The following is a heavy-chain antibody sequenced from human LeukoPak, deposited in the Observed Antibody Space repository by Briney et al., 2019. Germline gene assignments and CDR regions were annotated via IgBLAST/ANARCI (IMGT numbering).Heavy chain of an antibody. CDR1: GFTFSSYA. J-gene: IGHJ6*03. V-gene: IGHV3-23*01. CDR3: ARVNLPYYYYYMDV. D-gene: IGHD1-14*01. CDR2: ISGSGGST. Sequence: PGGSLRLSRAAAGFTFSSYAMSWVRQAPGKGLEWVSAISGSGGSTYYADSVKGRFTISRDNAKNSLYLQMNSLRAEDTAVYYCARVNLPYYYYYMDVWGKGTTVTISS.